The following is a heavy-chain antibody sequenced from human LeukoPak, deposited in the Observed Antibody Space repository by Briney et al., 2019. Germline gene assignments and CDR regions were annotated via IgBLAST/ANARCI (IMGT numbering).Heavy chain of an antibody. CDR1: GFTVSSNY. CDR2: IYSGGST. J-gene: IGHJ3*02. D-gene: IGHD3-22*01. CDR3: ARDWEPYCYDSSGYFSRGAFDI. V-gene: IGHV3-53*01. Sequence: GGSLRLSCAASGFTVSSNYMSWVRQAPGKGLEWVSVIYSGGSTYYADSVKGRFTISRDNSKNTLYLQMNSLRAEDTAVYYCARDWEPYCYDSSGYFSRGAFDIWGQGTMVTVSS.